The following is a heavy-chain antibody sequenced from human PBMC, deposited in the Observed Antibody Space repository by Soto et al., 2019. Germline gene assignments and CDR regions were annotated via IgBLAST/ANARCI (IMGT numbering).Heavy chain of an antibody. Sequence: ASVKVSCKASGYTFTSYAIHWVRQAPGQRLEWMGWINTGNGNTKYSQRFQGRVTITRDMSATTAYMEVSSLRFEDTAVYYCARAVDAYNYLDYWGQGTLVTVSS. J-gene: IGHJ4*02. V-gene: IGHV1-3*04. CDR1: GYTFTSYA. CDR3: ARAVDAYNYLDY. CDR2: INTGNGNT. D-gene: IGHD1-1*01.